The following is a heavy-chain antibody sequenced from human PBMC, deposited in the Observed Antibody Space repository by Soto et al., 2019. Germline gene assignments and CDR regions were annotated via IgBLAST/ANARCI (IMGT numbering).Heavy chain of an antibody. CDR3: AASIFYYGMDV. J-gene: IGHJ6*02. V-gene: IGHV5-51*01. CDR2: IYPGDSDT. CDR1: GYTFTNYW. Sequence: GESLKISCMGSGYTFTNYWIGWVRQMPGKGLEWMGIIYPGDSDTKYNPSFQGQVTISADKSITTTYLQWSSLKASDTAIYYCAASIFYYGMDVWGQGTTVTVSS.